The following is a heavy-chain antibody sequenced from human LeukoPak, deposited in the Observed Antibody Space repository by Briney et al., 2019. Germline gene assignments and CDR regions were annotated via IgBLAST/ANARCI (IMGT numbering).Heavy chain of an antibody. CDR1: GGSIDSYY. CDR3: ARHARGSLADWFDP. D-gene: IGHD6-13*01. Sequence: SETLSLTCTVSGGSIDSYYWSWIRQPPGKGLEWIGYIFYSGSTNHNPSLKSRVAISADTSKNQFSLKLNSLTAADTAVYYCARHARGSLADWFDPWGQGTLVTVSS. V-gene: IGHV4-59*08. CDR2: IFYSGST. J-gene: IGHJ5*02.